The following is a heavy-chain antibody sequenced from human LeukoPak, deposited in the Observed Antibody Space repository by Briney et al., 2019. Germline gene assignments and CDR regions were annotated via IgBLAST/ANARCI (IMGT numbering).Heavy chain of an antibody. CDR1: GFTFSDYY. Sequence: PGGSLRLSCAASGFTFSDYYMSWIRQAPGKGLEWVSYISSSGSTIYYADSVKGRFTISRDNAKNSLYLQMNSLRAEDTAVYYCARDLEYCSSTSCYERDYWGQGTLVTVSS. J-gene: IGHJ4*02. CDR2: ISSSGSTI. CDR3: ARDLEYCSSTSCYERDY. D-gene: IGHD2-2*01. V-gene: IGHV3-11*01.